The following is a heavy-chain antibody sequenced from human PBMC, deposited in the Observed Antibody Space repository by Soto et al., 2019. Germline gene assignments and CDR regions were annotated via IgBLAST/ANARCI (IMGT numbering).Heavy chain of an antibody. D-gene: IGHD6-13*01. CDR2: ISHSGRT. V-gene: IGHV4-34*01. Sequence: SETLSLTCAVNGGSFTGYYGAWIRQSPGKGLEWIGEISHSGRTNYNPSLKSRVTMSVDTSKNQFSLKVSSVTAADTGMYYCARNGGSTWYYFDSWGQGTVVTVSS. CDR3: ARNGGSTWYYFDS. J-gene: IGHJ4*02. CDR1: GGSFTGYY.